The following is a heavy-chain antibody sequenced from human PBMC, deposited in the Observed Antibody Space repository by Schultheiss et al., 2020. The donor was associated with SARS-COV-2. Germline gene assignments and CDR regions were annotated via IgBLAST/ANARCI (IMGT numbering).Heavy chain of an antibody. D-gene: IGHD3-16*01. V-gene: IGHV1-69*10. CDR1: GGTFSSDE. CDR2: IIPILGIA. J-gene: IGHJ6*02. Sequence: SVKVSCKASGGTFSSDEISWVRQAPGQGFEWMGGIIPILGIANYAQKLQGRVTMTTDTSTSTAYMELRSLRSDDTAVYYCARVGGGGYYYYYGMDVWGQGTTVTVSS. CDR3: ARVGGGGYYYYYGMDV.